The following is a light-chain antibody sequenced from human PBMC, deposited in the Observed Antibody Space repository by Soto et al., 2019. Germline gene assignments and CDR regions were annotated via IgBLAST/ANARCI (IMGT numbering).Light chain of an antibody. CDR1: QSVTSNY. CDR2: GAS. V-gene: IGKV3-20*01. Sequence: EIVLTQSPGTLSLSPGERATLSCGASQSVTSNYLAWYQQKPGQAPRLLIFGASIRVKGIPDRFIGSGSGTDFTLTISSLEPEDFEVYYCQHYFTSLTTFGQGTKVEVK. CDR3: QHYFTSLTT. J-gene: IGKJ1*01.